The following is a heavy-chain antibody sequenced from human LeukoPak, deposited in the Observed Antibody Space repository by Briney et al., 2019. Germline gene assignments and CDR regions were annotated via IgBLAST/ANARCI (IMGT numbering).Heavy chain of an antibody. CDR1: GFTVSSNY. D-gene: IGHD6-13*01. CDR2: IYSGGST. CDR3: ASRSINWYRGNNWFDP. J-gene: IGHJ5*02. Sequence: PGGSLRLSFAASGFTVSSNYMSWVRQAPGKGLEWVSVIYSGGSTYYADSVKGRFTISRDNSKNTLYLQMNSLRAEDTAVYYCASRSINWYRGNNWFDPWGQGTLVTVSS. V-gene: IGHV3-66*01.